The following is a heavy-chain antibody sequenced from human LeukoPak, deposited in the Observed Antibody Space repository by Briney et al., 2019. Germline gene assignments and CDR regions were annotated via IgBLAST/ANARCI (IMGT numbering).Heavy chain of an antibody. CDR3: AKDYGLNWYFDY. V-gene: IGHV3-23*01. CDR2: ISGSGGST. CDR1: EFTFSSYS. J-gene: IGHJ4*02. Sequence: GGSLRLSCAASEFTFSSYSMSWVRQAPGKGLEWVSAISGSGGSTYYADSVKGRFTISRDNSKNTLYLQMNSLRAEDTAVYYCAKDYGLNWYFDYWGQGTLVTVSS. D-gene: IGHD3-10*01.